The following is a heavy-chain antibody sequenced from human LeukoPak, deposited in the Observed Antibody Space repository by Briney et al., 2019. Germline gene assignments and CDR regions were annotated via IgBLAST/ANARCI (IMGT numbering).Heavy chain of an antibody. CDR3: ASREIAVAGSAFDY. D-gene: IGHD6-19*01. V-gene: IGHV4-39*01. CDR2: IYYSGST. J-gene: IGHJ4*02. Sequence: SETLSLTCTVSGGSISSSSYYWGWIRQPPGKGLGWVGSIYYSGSTYYNPSLKSRVTISVDTSKNQFSLKLSSVTAADTAVYYCASREIAVAGSAFDYWGQGTLVTVSS. CDR1: GGSISSSSYY.